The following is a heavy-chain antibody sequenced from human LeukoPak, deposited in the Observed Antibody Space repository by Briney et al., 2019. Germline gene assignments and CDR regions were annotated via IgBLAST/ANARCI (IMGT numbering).Heavy chain of an antibody. V-gene: IGHV4-59*01. Sequence: SETLSLTCTASGVSISSYYWTWIRQPPGKGLEWIGYIYYSGSTNYNPSLKSRVTISLDTSKNQFSLKLTSVTAADTAVYYCARDLTYKDILTGQRLGRFDYWGQGILVTVSS. CDR2: IYYSGST. CDR3: ARDLTYKDILTGQRLGRFDY. CDR1: GVSISSYY. J-gene: IGHJ4*02. D-gene: IGHD3-9*01.